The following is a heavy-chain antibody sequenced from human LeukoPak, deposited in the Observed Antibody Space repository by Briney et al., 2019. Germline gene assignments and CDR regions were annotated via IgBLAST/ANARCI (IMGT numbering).Heavy chain of an antibody. V-gene: IGHV3-30*04. Sequence: GGSLRLSCAASGFTFSSYAMHWVRQAPGKGLEWVAVISYDGSNKYYADSVKGRFTISRDNSKNTLYLQMNSLRAEDTAVYYCAREWVEMATTNFDYWGQGTLVTVSS. D-gene: IGHD5-24*01. CDR3: AREWVEMATTNFDY. J-gene: IGHJ4*02. CDR2: ISYDGSNK. CDR1: GFTFSSYA.